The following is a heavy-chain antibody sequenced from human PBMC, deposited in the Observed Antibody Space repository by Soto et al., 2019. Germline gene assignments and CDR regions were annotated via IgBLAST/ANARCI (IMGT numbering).Heavy chain of an antibody. J-gene: IGHJ4*02. D-gene: IGHD6-19*01. CDR3: ARGPSSGSFDY. Sequence: GASVKVSCKASGYTFIIYIMHWLRQAPGQRLEWMGWVNADNGDTRYSQKFQGRLTMTRDTSASTVYVELSSLRSEDTAVYFCARGPSSGSFDYWGQGTLVTVSS. CDR1: GYTFIIYI. CDR2: VNADNGDT. V-gene: IGHV1-3*01.